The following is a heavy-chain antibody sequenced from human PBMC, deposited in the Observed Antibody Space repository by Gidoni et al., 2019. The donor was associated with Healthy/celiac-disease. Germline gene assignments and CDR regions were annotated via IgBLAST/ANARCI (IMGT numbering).Heavy chain of an antibody. CDR3: ARGDIVVVVAATPSYYYYGMDV. V-gene: IGHV3-30*03. CDR2: ISYDGSNK. J-gene: IGHJ6*02. Sequence: QVQLVESGGGVVQPGRSLRLSCAASGFTFSSYGMPWVRQAPGQGLEWVAVISYDGSNKYYADSVKGRFTISRDNSKNTLYLQMNSLRAEDTAVYYCARGDIVVVVAATPSYYYYGMDVWGQGTTVTVSS. CDR1: GFTFSSYG. D-gene: IGHD2-15*01.